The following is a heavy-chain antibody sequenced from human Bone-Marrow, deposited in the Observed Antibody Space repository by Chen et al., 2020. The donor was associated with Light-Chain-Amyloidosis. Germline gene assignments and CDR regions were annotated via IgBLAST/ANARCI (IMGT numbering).Heavy chain of an antibody. V-gene: IGHV4-59*01. D-gene: IGHD6-6*01. CDR2: IYYNGNT. CDR1: GGSITTYY. J-gene: IGHJ2*01. CDR3: ARGRMSSSSNTWYLDV. Sequence: QVQLHESGPGLVKPSETLSLTCTVSGGSITTYYWTWIRQPPEKRLEWIGYIYYNGNTNYNPSLKSRVTISVDTSKNQFSLKLTSVTAADTAFYYCARGRMSSSSNTWYLDVWGRGTLVIVSS.